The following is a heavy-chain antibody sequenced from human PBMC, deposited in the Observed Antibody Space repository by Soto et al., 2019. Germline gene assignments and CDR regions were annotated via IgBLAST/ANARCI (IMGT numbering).Heavy chain of an antibody. CDR3: AREGYDSSGYWIPGGFDY. V-gene: IGHV1-18*04. CDR1: GYTFTSYG. J-gene: IGHJ4*02. D-gene: IGHD3-22*01. CDR2: ISAYNGNT. Sequence: ASVKVSCKASGYTFTSYGISWVRQAPGQGLEWMGWISAYNGNTNYAQKLQGRVTMTTDTSTSTAYMELRSLRSDDTAVYYCAREGYDSSGYWIPGGFDYWGQGTLVTVSS.